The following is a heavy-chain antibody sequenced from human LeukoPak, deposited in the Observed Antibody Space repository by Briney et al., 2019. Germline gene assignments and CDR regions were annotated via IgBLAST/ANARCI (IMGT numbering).Heavy chain of an antibody. Sequence: SSVTVSCKASGGTFSSYAISWVRQAPGQGLEWMGGIIPIFGTANYAQKFQGRVTITADESTSTAYMELSSLRSEDTAVYYCARVRYYYDSSGYYPFPFDYWGQGTLVTVSS. CDR1: GGTFSSYA. D-gene: IGHD3-22*01. CDR2: IIPIFGTA. CDR3: ARVRYYYDSSGYYPFPFDY. V-gene: IGHV1-69*01. J-gene: IGHJ4*02.